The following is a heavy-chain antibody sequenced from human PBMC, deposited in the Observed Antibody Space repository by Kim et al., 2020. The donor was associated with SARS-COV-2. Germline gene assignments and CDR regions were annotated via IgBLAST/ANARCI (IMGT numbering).Heavy chain of an antibody. CDR3: AKLAYCGGDCYSEGPYYYGMDV. J-gene: IGHJ6*02. CDR2: FDPEDGET. D-gene: IGHD2-21*02. Sequence: ASVKVSCKVSGYTFTELSMHWVRQAPGKGLEWMGGFDPEDGETIYAQKFQGRVTMTEDTSTDTAYMELSSLRSEDTAVYYCAKLAYCGGDCYSEGPYYYGMDVWGQGTTVTVAS. CDR1: GYTFTELS. V-gene: IGHV1-24*01.